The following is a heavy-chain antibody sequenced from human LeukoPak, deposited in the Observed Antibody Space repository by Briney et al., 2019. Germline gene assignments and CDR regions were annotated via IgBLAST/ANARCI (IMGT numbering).Heavy chain of an antibody. D-gene: IGHD3-10*01. J-gene: IGHJ4*02. CDR1: GGSVRSSSYY. CDR3: ARDRGVPRPYYFDQ. V-gene: IGHV4-39*07. Sequence: SETLSLTCTVSGGSVRSSSYYWGCIRQPPGKGLEWIGSVRYNGSTCYNPSLGGRVIMSIDTSKNQFSLKLTSVTAADTAMYYCARDRGVPRPYYFDQWGQGTLVTVSS. CDR2: VRYNGST.